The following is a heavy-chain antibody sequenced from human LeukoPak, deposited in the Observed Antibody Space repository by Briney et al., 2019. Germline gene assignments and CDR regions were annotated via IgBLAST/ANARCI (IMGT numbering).Heavy chain of an antibody. Sequence: SETLSLTCTVSGYSISSGYYWGWIRQPPGKGLEWIGSIYHSGSTYYNPSLKSRVTISVDTSKNQFSLKLSSVTAADTAVYYCARGPITMIVVVDPAFDIWGQGTMVTVSS. CDR3: ARGPITMIVVVDPAFDI. CDR1: GYSISSGYY. V-gene: IGHV4-38-2*02. J-gene: IGHJ3*02. D-gene: IGHD3-22*01. CDR2: IYHSGST.